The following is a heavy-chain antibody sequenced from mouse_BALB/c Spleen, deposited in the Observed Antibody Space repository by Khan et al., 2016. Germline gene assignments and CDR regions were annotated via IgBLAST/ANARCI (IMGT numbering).Heavy chain of an antibody. CDR2: IWSGGST. D-gene: IGHD2-1*01. J-gene: IGHJ4*01. CDR3: ARNYGNYYAMDY. V-gene: IGHV2-4*02. CDR1: GFSLTSYG. Sequence: QVQRKESGPGLVQPSQSLSITCTVSGFSLTSYGVHWVRQPPGKGLEWLGVIWSGGSTDYNAAFISRLSISKDNSKSQVFFKMNSLQADDTAIYYCARNYGNYYAMDYWGQGTSVTVSS.